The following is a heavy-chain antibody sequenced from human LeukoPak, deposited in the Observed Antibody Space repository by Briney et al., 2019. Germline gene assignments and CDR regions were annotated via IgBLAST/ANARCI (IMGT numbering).Heavy chain of an antibody. D-gene: IGHD3-22*01. J-gene: IGHJ4*02. CDR2: ISSSSSYI. CDR3: ARPPYDSSGYYPFYFDY. Sequence: GGSLRLSCAASGFTFSSYSMNWVRQAPGKGLKWVSSISSSSSYIYYADSVKGRFTISRDNAKNSLYLQMNSLRAEDTAVYYCARPPYDSSGYYPFYFDYWGQGTLVTVSS. V-gene: IGHV3-21*01. CDR1: GFTFSSYS.